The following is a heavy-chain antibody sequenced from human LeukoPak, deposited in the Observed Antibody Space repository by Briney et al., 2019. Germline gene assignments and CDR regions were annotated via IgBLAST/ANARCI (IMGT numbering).Heavy chain of an antibody. CDR3: ARVRSGYDYYYYYMDV. CDR1: GGSISTYY. V-gene: IGHV4-59*01. J-gene: IGHJ6*03. D-gene: IGHD3-3*01. CDR2: IYYSGST. Sequence: SETLSLTCTVSGGSISTYYWNWIRQPPGKGLEWFGCIYYSGSTNYNPSLKSRVTISVDTSKNQFSLKLSSVTAADTAVYYCARVRSGYDYYYYYMDVWGKGTTVTVSS.